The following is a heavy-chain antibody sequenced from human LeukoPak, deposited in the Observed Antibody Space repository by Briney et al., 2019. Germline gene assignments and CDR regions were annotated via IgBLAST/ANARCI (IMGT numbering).Heavy chain of an antibody. Sequence: SETLSLTCAVSGGSFSGYYWTWIRQPPGKGLEWVGEINHIGNTNYNPSLKNRLIISVDTSKNQFSLRLSSVTAADTAVYYCARGSDLDRTHYYYMDVWGKGTTVTVSS. CDR2: INHIGNT. CDR3: ARGSDLDRTHYYYMDV. V-gene: IGHV4-34*01. CDR1: GGSFSGYY. J-gene: IGHJ6*03.